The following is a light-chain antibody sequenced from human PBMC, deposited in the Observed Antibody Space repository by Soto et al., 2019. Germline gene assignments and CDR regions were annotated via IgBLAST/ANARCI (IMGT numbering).Light chain of an antibody. V-gene: IGKV3-15*01. CDR3: QHYNNWPYT. CDR1: QSVSDN. J-gene: IGKJ2*01. CDR2: GAS. Sequence: EIVMTQSPATLSVSPGERATLSCRASQSVSDNLAWYQQKPGQAPRLLIYGASTRSTGIPGRFSGSGSGTGFTSTISTLQSEYFAVDYCQHYNNWPYTFGQGTKLDSK.